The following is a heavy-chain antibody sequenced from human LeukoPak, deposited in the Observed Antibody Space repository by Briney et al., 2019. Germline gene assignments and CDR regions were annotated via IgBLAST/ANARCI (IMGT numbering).Heavy chain of an antibody. J-gene: IGHJ6*02. D-gene: IGHD1-26*01. CDR2: IGTAGDT. Sequence: GGSLRLSCAASGFTFSSYDMHWVRQATGKGLEWVSAIGTAGDTYYPGSVKGRFTISRENAKNSLYLQMNSLRAGDTAVYYCAKDIGQVGATPMDVWGQGTTVTVSS. CDR3: AKDIGQVGATPMDV. CDR1: GFTFSSYD. V-gene: IGHV3-13*01.